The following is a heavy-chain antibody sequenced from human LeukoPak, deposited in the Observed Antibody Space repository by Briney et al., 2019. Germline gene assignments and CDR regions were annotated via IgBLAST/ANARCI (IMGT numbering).Heavy chain of an antibody. CDR3: ASWPVGWYGEDS. V-gene: IGHV3-53*01. CDR1: GLSVSSNF. D-gene: IGHD6-19*01. Sequence: GGSLRLSCAATGLSVSSNFMSWVRQAPGKGLEWVSVIYGGGSTYYADSVKGRFTISRDNPKNTLYLQMNSLRVEDTAVYYCASWPVGWYGEDSWGQGTLVTVSS. J-gene: IGHJ4*02. CDR2: IYGGGST.